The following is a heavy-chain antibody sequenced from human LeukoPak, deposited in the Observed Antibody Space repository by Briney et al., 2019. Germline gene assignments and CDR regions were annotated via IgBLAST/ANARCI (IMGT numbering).Heavy chain of an antibody. D-gene: IGHD1-1*01. CDR3: ARVPAGRYYGMDV. Sequence: SETLSLTCTVSGGSVSSGSYHWSWIRQPPGKGLEWIGYIYYSGSSNYNPSLESRVTISVDPSKHQFSLKLSSVTAADTAVYYCARVPAGRYYGMDVWGQGTTVTVSS. V-gene: IGHV4-61*01. CDR1: GGSVSSGSYH. J-gene: IGHJ6*02. CDR2: IYYSGSS.